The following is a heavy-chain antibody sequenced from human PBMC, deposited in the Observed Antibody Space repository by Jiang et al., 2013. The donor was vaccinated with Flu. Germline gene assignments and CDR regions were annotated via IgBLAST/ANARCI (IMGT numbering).Heavy chain of an antibody. V-gene: IGHV5-51*01. CDR2: IHPDGGDT. J-gene: IGHJ6*02. CDR3: ARHHDYGGNSGGMDV. Sequence: PGKGLEWMGIIHPDGGDTRYSPSFQGQVTISADKSISTAYLQWSSLKASDTAMYYCARHHDYGGNSGGMDVWGQGTTVTVSS. D-gene: IGHD4-23*01.